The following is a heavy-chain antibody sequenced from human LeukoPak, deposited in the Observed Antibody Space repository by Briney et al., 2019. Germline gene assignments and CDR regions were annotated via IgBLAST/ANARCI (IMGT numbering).Heavy chain of an antibody. CDR1: GHTFTVYD. D-gene: IGHD4-23*01. CDR2: MNPNTGDT. J-gene: IGHJ4*02. Sequence: ASVKVSCTASGHTFTVYDINWVRQATGQGLEWMGWMNPNTGDTGYAQKFQGRLTMTRNTSIDTAYLELSGLRSEDTAVYYCTRGSLSGNSRDYWGQGTLVTVSS. CDR3: TRGSLSGNSRDY. V-gene: IGHV1-8*01.